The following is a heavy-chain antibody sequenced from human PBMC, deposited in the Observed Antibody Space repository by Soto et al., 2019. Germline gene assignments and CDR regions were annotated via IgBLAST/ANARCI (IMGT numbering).Heavy chain of an antibody. J-gene: IGHJ6*01. V-gene: IGHV5-10-1*01. CDR1: GYSFTSYW. CDR3: ASDRFVLVPAAMGAYHYGMDV. Sequence: PVESVTISCKVSGYSFTSYWIIWVLQMPGKGPESMGRIDPSDSYTNYSPSFQGHVTISADKSISTAYLQWSSLKSSDTAMYYCASDRFVLVPAAMGAYHYGMDVWGQGTTVTVSS. D-gene: IGHD2-2*01. CDR2: IDPSDSYT.